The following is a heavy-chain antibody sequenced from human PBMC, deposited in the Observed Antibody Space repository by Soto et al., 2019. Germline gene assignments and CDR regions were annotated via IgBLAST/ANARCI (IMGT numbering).Heavy chain of an antibody. V-gene: IGHV4-61*01. CDR2: VYYSGTT. CDR3: ARPTAVPNTLRSRYFFDY. Sequence: PSETLSLTCSVSGGSVSDKTYYWSWIRQPPGKRLDWIGYVYYSGTTNYNPFLKSRVTLSVDLSKNRFSLRLSSVTTADTALYYCARPTAVPNTLRSRYFFDYWGQGTLVTVSS. D-gene: IGHD4-17*01. CDR1: GGSVSDKTYY. J-gene: IGHJ4*02.